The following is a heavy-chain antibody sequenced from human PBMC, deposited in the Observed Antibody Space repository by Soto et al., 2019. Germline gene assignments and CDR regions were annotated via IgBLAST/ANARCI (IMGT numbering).Heavy chain of an antibody. J-gene: IGHJ4*02. CDR2: IYDSGST. CDR3: ARDLSYGSGH. CDR1: GGSISSSY. D-gene: IGHD3-10*01. Sequence: SETLSLTCTVSGGSISSSYWSWIRQPPGKGLEWIGYIYDSGSTYYNSSLKSRVTMSVDTSKNQFSLKLSSVTAADTAVYYCARDLSYGSGHWGQGTLVTVSS. V-gene: IGHV4-59*12.